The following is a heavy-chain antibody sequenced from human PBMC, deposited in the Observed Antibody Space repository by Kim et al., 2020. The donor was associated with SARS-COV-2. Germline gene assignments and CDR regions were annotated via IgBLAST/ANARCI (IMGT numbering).Heavy chain of an antibody. V-gene: IGHV4-59*01. CDR3: ARTDLVVVAATEYYFDY. D-gene: IGHD2-15*01. J-gene: IGHJ4*02. Sequence: LKSRVTISVDTSKNQFSLKLSSVTAADTAVYYCARTDLVVVAATEYYFDYWGQGTLVTVSS.